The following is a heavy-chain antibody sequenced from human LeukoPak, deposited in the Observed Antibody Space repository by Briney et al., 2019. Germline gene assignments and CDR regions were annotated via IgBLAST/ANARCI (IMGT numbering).Heavy chain of an antibody. D-gene: IGHD3-10*01. V-gene: IGHV3-7*01. Sequence: GGSLRLSCAASGFRFSSFWMSWVRQAPGKGLEWVANINEDGGEKYYVDSVKGRFTISRDNAKSSLYLQMNSLRAEDTALYYCATSGWTSGSDSWGQGTLVTVSS. CDR3: ATSGWTSGSDS. CDR1: GFRFSSFW. J-gene: IGHJ4*02. CDR2: INEDGGEK.